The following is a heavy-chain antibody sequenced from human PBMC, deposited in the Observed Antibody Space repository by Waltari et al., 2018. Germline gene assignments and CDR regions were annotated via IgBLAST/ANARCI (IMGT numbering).Heavy chain of an antibody. CDR1: GGSISSSSYY. D-gene: IGHD3-22*01. CDR2: IYYSGST. CDR3: ARRPGYYDSSGYYSVPFDY. Sequence: QLQLQESGPGLVKPSETLSLTCTVSGGSISSSSYYWGWIRQPPGKGLEWIGSIYYSGSTYSNPALKSRVTISVDTSKNQFSLKLSSVTAADTAVYYCARRPGYYDSSGYYSVPFDYWGQGTLVTVSS. V-gene: IGHV4-39*07. J-gene: IGHJ4*02.